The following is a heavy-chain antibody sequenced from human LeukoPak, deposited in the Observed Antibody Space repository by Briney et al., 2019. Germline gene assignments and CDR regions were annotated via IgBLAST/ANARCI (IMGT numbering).Heavy chain of an antibody. D-gene: IGHD4-17*01. CDR3: ARGPTTVPYYFDY. V-gene: IGHV4-31*03. CDR2: IYYSGST. Sequence: SQTLSLTCTVSGGSISSGGYYWSWIRQHPGKGLEWIGYIYYSGSTYYNPSLKSRVIISVDTSKNQFSLKLSSVTAADTAVYYCARGPTTVPYYFDYWGQGTLVTVSS. CDR1: GGSISSGGYY. J-gene: IGHJ4*02.